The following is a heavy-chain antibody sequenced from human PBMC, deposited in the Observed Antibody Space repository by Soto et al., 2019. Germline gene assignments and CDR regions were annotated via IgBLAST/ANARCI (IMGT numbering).Heavy chain of an antibody. CDR2: IYTSGST. CDR1: GGSISSYY. Sequence: SETLSLTCTVSGGSISSYYWSWIRQPAGKGLEWIGRIYTSGSTNYNPSLKSRVTMSVDTSKNQFSLKLSSVTAADTAVYYCVRDLVMITFGGVIAMGAFDIWGQGTMVTVSS. CDR3: VRDLVMITFGGVIAMGAFDI. V-gene: IGHV4-4*07. D-gene: IGHD3-16*02. J-gene: IGHJ3*02.